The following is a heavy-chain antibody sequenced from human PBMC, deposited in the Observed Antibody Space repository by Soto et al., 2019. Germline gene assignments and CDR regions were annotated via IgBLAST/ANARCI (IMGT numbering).Heavy chain of an antibody. CDR3: AKRSESIAARPDYFDY. D-gene: IGHD6-6*01. CDR1: GFTFSSYA. Sequence: GGSLRLSCAASGFTFSSYAMSWVRQAPGKGLEWVSAISGSGGSTYYADSVKGRFTISRDNSKNTLYLQMNSLRAEDTAVYYCAKRSESIAARPDYFDYWGQGTLVTVSS. J-gene: IGHJ4*02. V-gene: IGHV3-23*01. CDR2: ISGSGGST.